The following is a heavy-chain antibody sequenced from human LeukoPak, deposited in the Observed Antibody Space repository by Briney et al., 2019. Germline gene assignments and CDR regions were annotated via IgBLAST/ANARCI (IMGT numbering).Heavy chain of an antibody. J-gene: IGHJ4*02. D-gene: IGHD3-3*01. CDR3: ARIPYDFWSGYYPNAIDY. V-gene: IGHV4-34*01. CDR2: INHSGST. CDR1: GGSFSGYY. Sequence: PPETLSLTCAVYGGSFSGYYWSWIRQPPGKGLEWIGEINHSGSTNYNPSLKSRVTISVDTSKDQFSLKLSSVTAADTAVYYCARIPYDFWSGYYPNAIDYWGQGTLVTVSS.